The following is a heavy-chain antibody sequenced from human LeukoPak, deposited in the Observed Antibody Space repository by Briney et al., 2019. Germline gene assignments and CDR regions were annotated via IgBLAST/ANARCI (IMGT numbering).Heavy chain of an antibody. D-gene: IGHD3-22*01. V-gene: IGHV3-7*01. CDR3: ARDLYLIVVVPHYFDY. CDR2: IQQDGSDK. J-gene: IGHJ4*02. Sequence: GGSLRLSCAASGFTFSSSWMSWVRQAPGKGLEWVANIQQDGSDKYYVDSVKGRFTISRDNANNYLYLQMNSLRAADTAVYYCARDLYLIVVVPHYFDYWGQGARVTVSS. CDR1: GFTFSSSW.